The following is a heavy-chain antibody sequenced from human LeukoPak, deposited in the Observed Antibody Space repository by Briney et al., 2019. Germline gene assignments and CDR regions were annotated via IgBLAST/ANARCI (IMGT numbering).Heavy chain of an antibody. CDR2: ITPFNGNT. Sequence: GASVKVSCKASGYTFTYRYLHWVRQAPGQALEWMGWITPFNGNTSYAQKFQDRVTITRDRSMSTAYMELSSLRSEDTAMYYCASELEGSFDYWGQGTLVTVSS. D-gene: IGHD3-3*01. V-gene: IGHV1-45*02. J-gene: IGHJ4*02. CDR3: ASELEGSFDY. CDR1: GYTFTYRY.